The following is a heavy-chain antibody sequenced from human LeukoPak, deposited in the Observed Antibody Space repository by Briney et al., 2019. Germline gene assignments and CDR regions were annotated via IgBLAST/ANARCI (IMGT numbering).Heavy chain of an antibody. CDR1: GFTFGSKY. V-gene: IGHV3-66*01. CDR3: ATRPDDNDFPYFDF. CDR2: IYRGGDT. Sequence: GRSLRLSCAASGFTFGSKYMGWVRQAPGKGLEWVSVIYRGGDTYYADSVRGRFTVSRDISQNTLYLQMNRLRVEDTAVYYCATRPDDNDFPYFDFWGQGTLVLVSS. D-gene: IGHD3-3*01. J-gene: IGHJ4*02.